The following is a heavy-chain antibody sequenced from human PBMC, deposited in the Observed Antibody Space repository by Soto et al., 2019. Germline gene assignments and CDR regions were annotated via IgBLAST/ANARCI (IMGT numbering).Heavy chain of an antibody. Sequence: QVQLQESGPGLVKPSQTLSLTCTVSGGFVSSGGYYWTWIRQRPGKGLEWIGYISYSGRTSYNSSLTSRLLISVDMSKNPFSLTLSSVTAADPAVYFCARTSGSGGSCPVDFWGQGTLVTVSS. CDR3: ARTSGSGGSCPVDF. V-gene: IGHV4-31*03. J-gene: IGHJ4*02. CDR1: GGFVSSGGYY. CDR2: ISYSGRT. D-gene: IGHD2-15*01.